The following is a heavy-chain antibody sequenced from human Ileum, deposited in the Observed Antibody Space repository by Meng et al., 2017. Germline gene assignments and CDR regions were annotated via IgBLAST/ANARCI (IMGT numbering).Heavy chain of an antibody. CDR2: IYHSGVT. D-gene: IGHD3-22*01. CDR1: GGSISGGHYF. V-gene: IGHV4-31*03. J-gene: IGHJ5*02. Sequence: QGQLQESGPGLVKPSQTLYLTCTVSGGSISGGHYFWSWIRQHPEKGLEWIGYIYHSGVTYYSPSLKSRLTISVDTSKNQFSLKLSSVTAADTAIYYCARGVVTYYDSSTLTWFDPWGQGALVTVSS. CDR3: ARGVVTYYDSSTLTWFDP.